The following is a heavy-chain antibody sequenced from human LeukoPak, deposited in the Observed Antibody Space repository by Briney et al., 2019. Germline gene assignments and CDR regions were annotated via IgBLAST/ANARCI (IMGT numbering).Heavy chain of an antibody. V-gene: IGHV4-4*09. J-gene: IGHJ4*02. CDR2: IYTSGST. CDR3: ARQGVRANYFDY. D-gene: IGHD3-10*01. CDR1: GGSISSYY. Sequence: PSETLSLTCTVSGGSISSYYWSWIRQPPGKGLEWIGYIYTSGSTNYNPSLKSRVTISVDTSKNQSSLKLSSVTAADTAVYYCARQGVRANYFDYWGQGTLVTVSS.